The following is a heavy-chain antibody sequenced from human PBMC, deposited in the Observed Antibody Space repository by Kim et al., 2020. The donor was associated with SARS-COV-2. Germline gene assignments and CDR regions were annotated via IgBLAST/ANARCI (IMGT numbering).Heavy chain of an antibody. CDR2: IYYSGST. CDR1: GGSISSGSYY. Sequence: SETLSLTCTVSGGSISSGSYYWSWIRQPPGKGLEWIGYIYYSGSTNYNPSLKSRVTISVDTSKNQFSLKLSSVTAADTAVYYWARDHYGGNDHDDFDIWG. D-gene: IGHD4-17*01. J-gene: IGHJ3*02. V-gene: IGHV4-61*01. CDR3: ARDHYGGNDHDDFDI.